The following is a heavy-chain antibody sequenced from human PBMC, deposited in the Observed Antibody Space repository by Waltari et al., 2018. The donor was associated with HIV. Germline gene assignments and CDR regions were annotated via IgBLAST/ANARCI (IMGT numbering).Heavy chain of an antibody. V-gene: IGHV1-69*15. CDR3: ARGSSGSYRWFDP. CDR1: GGTFCSTS. Sequence: QEQLVQSGAEVKKPGSSVKVSCKASGGTFCSTSISWVRQAPGQGLEWMGNIIRVFESTTYAQKFHGRLTISADESTSTVFMELSSLSFDDTAVYYCARGSSGSYRWFDPWGHGTLVTVSS. D-gene: IGHD1-26*01. J-gene: IGHJ5*02. CDR2: IIRVFEST.